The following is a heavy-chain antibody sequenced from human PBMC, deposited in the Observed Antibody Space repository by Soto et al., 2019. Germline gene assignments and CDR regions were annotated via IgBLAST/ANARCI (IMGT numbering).Heavy chain of an antibody. CDR3: ARDLNY. J-gene: IGHJ4*02. V-gene: IGHV4-4*02. CDR1: GASVSSNNW. CDR2: IYRHGGT. Sequence: PSETLSLTCAVSGASVSSNNWWSWVRQPPGKRLEWIGEIYRHGGTNYNPSLKSRVTISLDKSNNQFSLKLTSVTAADTAVYYCARDLNYWGQGTRVTVSS.